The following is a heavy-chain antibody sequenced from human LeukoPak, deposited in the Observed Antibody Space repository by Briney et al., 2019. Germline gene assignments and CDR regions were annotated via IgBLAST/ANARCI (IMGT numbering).Heavy chain of an antibody. V-gene: IGHV4-61*01. CDR2: ISYSGVT. J-gene: IGHJ3*02. D-gene: IGHD2-15*01. CDR3: ASGLLVEATSAFDI. Sequence: MSSETLSLTCTVSGASVNSHNYYWNRIRQPPGRGLEWIGYISYSGVTNYNPSLKSRVTISVDTSKNQFSLKLSSVTAADTAVYYCASGLLVEATSAFDIWGQGIIVTFSS. CDR1: GASVNSHNYY.